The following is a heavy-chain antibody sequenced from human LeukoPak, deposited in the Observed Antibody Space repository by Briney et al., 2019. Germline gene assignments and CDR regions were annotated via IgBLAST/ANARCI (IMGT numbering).Heavy chain of an antibody. CDR1: GGTFSSYA. Sequence: GASVKVSCKASGGTFSSYAISWVRQAPGQGLEWMGGIIPIFGTANYAQKFQGRVTITADESTSTAYMELSSLRSDDTAVYYCARTYCSGGSCYSSFLDYWGQGTLVTVSS. V-gene: IGHV1-69*01. CDR3: ARTYCSGGSCYSSFLDY. J-gene: IGHJ4*02. D-gene: IGHD2-15*01. CDR2: IIPIFGTA.